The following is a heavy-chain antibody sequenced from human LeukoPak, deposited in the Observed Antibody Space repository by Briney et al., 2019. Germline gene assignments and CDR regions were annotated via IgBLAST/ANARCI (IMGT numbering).Heavy chain of an antibody. J-gene: IGHJ4*02. CDR1: GFTFRKYA. CDR2: INDSGSST. V-gene: IGHV3-23*01. CDR3: TKGLYGSGSSPDF. Sequence: AGGSLRLSCAASGFTFRKYAMTWVRQAPGKGLGWVSGINDSGSSTYYADSVNGRLTISRDNAKNTVYLQMNSLRVEDTAVYYCTKGLYGSGSSPDFWGQGTLVTVSS. D-gene: IGHD3-10*01.